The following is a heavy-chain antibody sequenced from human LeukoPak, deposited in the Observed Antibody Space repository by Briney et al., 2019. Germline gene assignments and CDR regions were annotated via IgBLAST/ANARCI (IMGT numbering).Heavy chain of an antibody. J-gene: IGHJ6*02. D-gene: IGHD3-9*01. CDR3: ARVRYDILTGYYHGHYYYYGMDV. CDR2: MNPNSGNT. CDR1: GYTFTSYD. Sequence: ASVKVSCKASGYTFTSYDINWVRQATGQGLEWMGWMNPNSGNTGYAQKFQGRVTMTRNTSISTAYMGLSSLRSADTAVYYCARVRYDILTGYYHGHYYYYGMDVWGQGTTVTVSS. V-gene: IGHV1-8*01.